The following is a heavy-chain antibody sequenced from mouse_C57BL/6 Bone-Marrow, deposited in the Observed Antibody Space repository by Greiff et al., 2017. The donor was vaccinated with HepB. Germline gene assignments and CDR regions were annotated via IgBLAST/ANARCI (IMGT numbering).Heavy chain of an antibody. V-gene: IGHV7-3*01. CDR1: GFTFTDYY. CDR2: IRNKANGYTT. Sequence: EVQGVESGGGLVQPGGSLSLSCAASGFTFTDYYMSWVRQPPGKALEWLGFIRNKANGYTTDYSASVKGRFTISRDNSQSILYLQMNALRAEDSATYYCARHYGSSYFYSFDYWGQGTTLTVSS. D-gene: IGHD1-1*01. J-gene: IGHJ2*01. CDR3: ARHYGSSYFYSFDY.